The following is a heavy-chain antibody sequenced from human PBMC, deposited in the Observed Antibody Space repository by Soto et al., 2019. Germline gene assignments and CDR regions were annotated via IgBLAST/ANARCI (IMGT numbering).Heavy chain of an antibody. CDR2: ISPMFGAA. CDR3: AREVQVHTPAFVY. Sequence: QVQLVQSGDEMKKPGSSVKVSCQSSGGTFNTYAMNWVRQAPGQGPEWMGDISPMFGAANYAPKFQGRVTITADESTGTSYMLLSSLTSEDTALYFCAREVQVHTPAFVYWGQGTLVTVSS. V-gene: IGHV1-69*19. CDR1: GGTFNTYA. J-gene: IGHJ4*02. D-gene: IGHD3-10*01.